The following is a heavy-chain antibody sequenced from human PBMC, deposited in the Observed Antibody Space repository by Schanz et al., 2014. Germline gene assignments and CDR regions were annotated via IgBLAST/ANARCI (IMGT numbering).Heavy chain of an antibody. CDR1: GFTFSDYN. CDR3: AREDTTFDY. J-gene: IGHJ4*02. Sequence: EVQLVESGGGLVQPGGSLRLSCAASGFTFSDYNMNWVRQTPGKGLEWISHISGTSSVIKYADSVKGRFTISRDNAKNSLYLQMNSLRDEDTAVYYCAREDTTFDYWGQGTLVTVSS. CDR2: ISGTSSVI. D-gene: IGHD1-26*01. V-gene: IGHV3-48*02.